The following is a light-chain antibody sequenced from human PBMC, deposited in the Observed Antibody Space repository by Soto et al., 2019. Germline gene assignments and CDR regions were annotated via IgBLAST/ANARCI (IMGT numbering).Light chain of an antibody. CDR2: DAS. J-gene: IGKJ5*01. CDR3: QQRSNWPRIT. CDR1: QSLTSRY. Sequence: EIVMTRSRGTLSLSPGASATLSYRSIQSLTSRYLAWYQQKPGQAPRLLIYDASNRATGIPARFSGSGSGTDFTLTISSLEPEDFAVYYCQQRSNWPRITFGQGTRLEIK. V-gene: IGKV3-11*01.